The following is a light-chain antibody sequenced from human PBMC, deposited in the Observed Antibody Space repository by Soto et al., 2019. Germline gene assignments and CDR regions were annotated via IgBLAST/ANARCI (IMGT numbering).Light chain of an antibody. CDR3: SSYTSGSTLVV. J-gene: IGLJ2*01. Sequence: QSALTQPASVSRSPGQSITISCTGTSSDVGGYNYVSWYQQHPGKAPKLMIYEVSNRPSEVSNRFSGSKSGNTASLTISGLQAEDEGDYYCSSYTSGSTLVVFGGGTKLTFL. V-gene: IGLV2-14*01. CDR2: EVS. CDR1: SSDVGGYNY.